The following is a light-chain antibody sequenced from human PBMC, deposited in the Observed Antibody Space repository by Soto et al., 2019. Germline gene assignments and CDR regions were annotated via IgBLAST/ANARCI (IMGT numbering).Light chain of an antibody. V-gene: IGLV1-44*01. Sequence: QSVLTQPPSASGTPGQRVTISCSGSSSNIGNNTVNWYQQLPGTAPKLLIYSNNQRPSGVPDRFSGSKSGTSASLAICGLQSEDEADYYCAAWDDSLNGPMFGGGTKLTVL. CDR1: SSNIGNNT. CDR2: SNN. CDR3: AAWDDSLNGPM. J-gene: IGLJ3*02.